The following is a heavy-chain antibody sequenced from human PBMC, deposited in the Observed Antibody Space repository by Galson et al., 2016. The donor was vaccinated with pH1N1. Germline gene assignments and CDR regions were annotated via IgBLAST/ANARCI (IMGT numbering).Heavy chain of an antibody. CDR2: ISGTGDRT. CDR3: AKGLVLSGSNGGSPFDY. Sequence: SLRLSCAASGFTFDKYGVSWVRQAPGKGLEWVSIISGTGDRTYYADSVKGRFTISRDNSKNTLYLQMNSLRAEDTAVYYCAKGLVLSGSNGGSPFDYWGQGSLVTVSS. D-gene: IGHD1-26*01. CDR1: GFTFDKYG. J-gene: IGHJ4*02. V-gene: IGHV3-23*01.